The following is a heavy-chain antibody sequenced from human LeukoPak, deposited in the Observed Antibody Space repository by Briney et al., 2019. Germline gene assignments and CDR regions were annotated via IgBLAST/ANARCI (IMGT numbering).Heavy chain of an antibody. D-gene: IGHD1-26*01. CDR1: GGSISSYY. Sequence: SEPLSLTCTVSGGSISSYYWSWIRQPPGKGLEWIGYIYYSGSTNYNPSLKSRVTISVDTSKNQFSLKLNSVTAADTAVYYCAREIPGIVGATYFDCWGQGTLVTVSS. CDR3: AREIPGIVGATYFDC. V-gene: IGHV4-59*01. J-gene: IGHJ4*02. CDR2: IYYSGST.